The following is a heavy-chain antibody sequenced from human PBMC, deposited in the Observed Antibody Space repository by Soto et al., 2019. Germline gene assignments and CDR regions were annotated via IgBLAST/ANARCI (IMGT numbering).Heavy chain of an antibody. Sequence: ASVKVSCKASGYTFTGYYIHWVRQAPGQGLEWMGWINPNSGDTDYAQNFQGWVTMTRDMSISTAYMELNRLKSDDTAVYYCARGGGLNYYYYMDVWGKGTTVPVSS. CDR1: GYTFTGYY. CDR3: ARGGGLNYYYYMDV. CDR2: INPNSGDT. J-gene: IGHJ6*03. V-gene: IGHV1-2*04.